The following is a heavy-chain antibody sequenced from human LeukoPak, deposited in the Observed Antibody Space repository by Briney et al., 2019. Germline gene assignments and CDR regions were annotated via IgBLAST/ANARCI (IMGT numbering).Heavy chain of an antibody. Sequence: GGSLRLSCAASGFSFTSYWMSWVRQAPGKGLEWVASIKEDGSEKYYADSVKGRFTISRDNAKNSLYLQMNSLRVEDTAVYYCARGGFTRFDYWGQGTLVTVSS. CDR2: IKEDGSEK. CDR3: ARGGFTRFDY. CDR1: GFSFTSYW. J-gene: IGHJ4*02. D-gene: IGHD3-10*01. V-gene: IGHV3-7*04.